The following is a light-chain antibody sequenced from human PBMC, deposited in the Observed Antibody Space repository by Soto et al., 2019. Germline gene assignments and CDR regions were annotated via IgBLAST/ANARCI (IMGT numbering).Light chain of an antibody. V-gene: IGKV1-27*01. Sequence: DIQVTQSPSSLSASLGDRVTITCRANQDIGVYLAWFQQQPGKVPKLLIYAASALQSGVPSRFSGSGSVTDFTLTISSLQPEDIATYYCQKYNSAPLTFGGGTKVEI. CDR1: QDIGVY. J-gene: IGKJ4*01. CDR2: AAS. CDR3: QKYNSAPLT.